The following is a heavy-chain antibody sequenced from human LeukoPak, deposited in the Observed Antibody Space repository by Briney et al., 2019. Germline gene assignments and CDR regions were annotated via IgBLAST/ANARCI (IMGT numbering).Heavy chain of an antibody. Sequence: SETLSLTCTVSGGSISSYYWSWIRQPPGKGLEWIGYIYYSGSTNYNPSLKSRVTISVDTSKNRFSLKLSSVTAADTAVYYCARNDYGDYGFDYWGQGTLVTVSS. CDR3: ARNDYGDYGFDY. CDR1: GGSISSYY. J-gene: IGHJ4*02. CDR2: IYYSGST. V-gene: IGHV4-59*08. D-gene: IGHD4-17*01.